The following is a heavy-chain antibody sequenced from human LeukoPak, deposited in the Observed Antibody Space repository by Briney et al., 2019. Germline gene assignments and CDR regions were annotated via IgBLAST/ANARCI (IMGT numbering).Heavy chain of an antibody. D-gene: IGHD1-26*01. Sequence: SETLSLTCTVSGGSISSYYWSWIRQPPGKGLEWIGYIYYSGSTSYNPSLKSRVTISVDTSKNQFSLKLSSVTAADTAVYYCARGRIVGAKFDYWGQGTLVTVSS. CDR2: IYYSGST. CDR3: ARGRIVGAKFDY. CDR1: GGSISSYY. V-gene: IGHV4-59*01. J-gene: IGHJ4*02.